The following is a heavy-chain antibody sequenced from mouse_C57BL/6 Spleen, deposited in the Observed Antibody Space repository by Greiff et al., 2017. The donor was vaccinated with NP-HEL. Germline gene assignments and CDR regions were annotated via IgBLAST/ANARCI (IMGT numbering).Heavy chain of an antibody. CDR1: GFTFSDYY. CDR2: INYDGSST. D-gene: IGHD4-1*01. CDR3: ARAGTGYWYFDV. V-gene: IGHV5-16*01. Sequence: EVKLVESEGGLVQPGSSMKLSCTASGFTFSDYYMAWVRQVPEKGLEWVANINYDGSSTYYLDSLKSRFIFSRDNAKNILYLQLSSLKSEDTATYYCARAGTGYWYFDVWGTGTTVTVSS. J-gene: IGHJ1*03.